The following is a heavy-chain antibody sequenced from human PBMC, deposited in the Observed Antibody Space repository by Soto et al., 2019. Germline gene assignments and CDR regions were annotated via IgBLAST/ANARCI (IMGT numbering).Heavy chain of an antibody. CDR2: TTPSGGDT. Sequence: QAQLVESGGGLVKPGGSLRLSCAASGFSFSEHYMSWIRQSPGKRFEWVSYTTPSGGDTFYTDSVKGRFTISRNNAMRSVDLQMNSLTVEDTAVYYCARGHYGLEVWGQGTTVNVS. J-gene: IGHJ6*02. V-gene: IGHV3-11*01. CDR3: ARGHYGLEV. CDR1: GFSFSEHY.